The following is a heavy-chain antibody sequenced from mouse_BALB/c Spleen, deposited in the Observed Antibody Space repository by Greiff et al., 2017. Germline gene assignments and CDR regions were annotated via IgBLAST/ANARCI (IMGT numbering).Heavy chain of an antibody. CDR1: GYTFTSYY. V-gene: IGHV1S81*02. J-gene: IGHJ3*01. CDR2: INPSNGGT. Sequence: VKLMESGAELVKPGASVKLSCKASGYTFTSYYMYWVKQRPGQGLEWIGEINPSNGGTNFNEKFKSKATLTVDKSSSTAYMQLSSLTSEDSAVYYCTRGILNWFAYWGQGTLVTVSA. CDR3: TRGILNWFAY.